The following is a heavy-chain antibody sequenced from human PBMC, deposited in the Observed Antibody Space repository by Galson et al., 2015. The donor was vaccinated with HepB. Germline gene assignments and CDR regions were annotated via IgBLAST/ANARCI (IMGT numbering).Heavy chain of an antibody. CDR3: ARAQEELWYNYYYYGMDV. Sequence: CAISGDSVSSNSAAWNWIRQSPSRGLEWLGRTYYRSKWYNDYAVSVKSRITINPDTSKNQFSLQLNSVTPEDTAVYYCARAQEELWYNYYYYGMDVRGQGTTVTVSS. J-gene: IGHJ6*02. V-gene: IGHV6-1*01. D-gene: IGHD5-18*01. CDR2: TYYRSKWYN. CDR1: GDSVSSNSAA.